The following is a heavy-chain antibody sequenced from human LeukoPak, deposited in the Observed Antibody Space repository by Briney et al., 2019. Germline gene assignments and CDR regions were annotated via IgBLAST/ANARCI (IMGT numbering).Heavy chain of an antibody. V-gene: IGHV1-18*01. CDR2: ISTYNDNT. Sequence: ASVKVSCKASGYTFTNNGIGWVRQAPGQGLEWVGWISTYNDNTNYAQNLQGRVTLTTDTSTSTAYMELRGLRSEDTAVYYCATDLGGGTSQIDYWGQGTLVTVSS. CDR1: GYTFTNNG. CDR3: ATDLGGGTSQIDY. J-gene: IGHJ4*02. D-gene: IGHD1-7*01.